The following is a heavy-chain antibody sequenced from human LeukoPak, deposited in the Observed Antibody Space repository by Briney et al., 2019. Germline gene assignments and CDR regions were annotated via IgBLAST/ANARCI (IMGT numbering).Heavy chain of an antibody. Sequence: PSETLSLTCTVSGYSISSGYYWGWIRQPPGQGLAWIGSISSSGTTYYNPSLKSRVTISGDTSKNQFSLKLSSVTAADTAVYYCARDSGNFEVDYWGQGTLVTVSS. CDR3: ARDSGNFEVDY. J-gene: IGHJ4*02. CDR2: ISSSGTT. V-gene: IGHV4-38-2*02. D-gene: IGHD1-26*01. CDR1: GYSISSGYY.